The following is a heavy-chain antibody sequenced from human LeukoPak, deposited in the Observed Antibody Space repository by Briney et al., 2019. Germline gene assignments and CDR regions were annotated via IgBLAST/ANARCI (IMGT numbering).Heavy chain of an antibody. V-gene: IGHV3-23*01. Sequence: LAGGSLRLSCAASGFTFSSYAMSWVRQAPGKGLEWVPAISGSGGSTYYADSVKGRFTISRDNSKNTLYPQMNSLRAEDTAVYYCAKDGEWLRLRYWYFDLWGRGTLVTVSS. J-gene: IGHJ2*01. D-gene: IGHD5-12*01. CDR3: AKDGEWLRLRYWYFDL. CDR2: ISGSGGST. CDR1: GFTFSSYA.